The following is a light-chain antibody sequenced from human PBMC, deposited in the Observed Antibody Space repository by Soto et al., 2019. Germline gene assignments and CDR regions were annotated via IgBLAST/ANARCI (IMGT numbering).Light chain of an antibody. CDR3: SSKTSSRTPVV. CDR1: SSDVGGYNY. CDR2: EVN. Sequence: QSALTQPASVSGSPGQSIAISCTGTSSDVGGYNYVSWYQQHPGNAPRLMIYEVNNRPSGVPNRFSGSKSGSTASLTISGLQAEDEADYYCSSKTSSRTPVVFGTGTKVTVL. V-gene: IGLV2-14*01. J-gene: IGLJ1*01.